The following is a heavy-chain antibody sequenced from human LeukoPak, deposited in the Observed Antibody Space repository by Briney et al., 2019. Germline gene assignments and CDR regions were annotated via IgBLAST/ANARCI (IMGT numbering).Heavy chain of an antibody. CDR1: GYTFTSHY. J-gene: IGHJ4*02. Sequence: ASVKVSCKASGYTFTSHYIHWVRQAPGQGLEWVGWINPNSDGTNYAQKLQGRVTMTTDTSTSTAYMELRSLRSDDTAVYYCARASYYSGPYYFDYWGQGTLVTVSS. CDR3: ARASYYSGPYYFDY. CDR2: INPNSDGT. V-gene: IGHV1-2*02. D-gene: IGHD1-26*01.